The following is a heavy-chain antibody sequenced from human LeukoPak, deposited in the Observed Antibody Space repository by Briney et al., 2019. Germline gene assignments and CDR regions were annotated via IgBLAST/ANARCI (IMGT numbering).Heavy chain of an antibody. J-gene: IGHJ5*02. CDR3: ARLKEKGYCSSTSCPPNWFDP. CDR2: IKQDGSEK. CDR1: GIILSSYW. D-gene: IGHD2-2*01. V-gene: IGHV3-7*01. Sequence: GGSLTLSCAASGIILSSYWTSWVRQAPGKGLEWVANIKQDGSEKWYVDSVKGRFTISRDNAKNSLYLQMNSLRAEDTAVYYCARLKEKGYCSSTSCPPNWFDPWGQGTLVTVSS.